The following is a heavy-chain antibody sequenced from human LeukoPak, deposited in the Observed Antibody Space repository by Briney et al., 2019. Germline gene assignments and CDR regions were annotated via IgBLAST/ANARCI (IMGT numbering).Heavy chain of an antibody. V-gene: IGHV4-39*07. CDR2: IYYSGST. J-gene: IGHJ4*02. CDR1: GGSISSSSYY. D-gene: IGHD3-22*01. Sequence: SETLSLTCTVSGGSISSSSYYWGWIRQPPGKGLEWIGSIYYSGSTYYNPSLKSRVTISVDTSKNQFSLKLSSVTAADTAVYYCAGSSGYYYVLFGYWGQGTLVTVSS. CDR3: AGSSGYYYVLFGY.